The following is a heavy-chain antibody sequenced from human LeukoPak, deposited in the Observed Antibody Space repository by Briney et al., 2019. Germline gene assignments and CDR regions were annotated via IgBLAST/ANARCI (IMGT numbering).Heavy chain of an antibody. CDR3: GRMGDYYDSSGYRHDAFDI. CDR2: IYSSGST. D-gene: IGHD3-22*01. CDR1: GGSISYYY. J-gene: IGHJ3*02. Sequence: PSETLSLTCTVSGGSISYYYWNWIRQPPGKGLEWIGYIYSSGSTNYNPSLKSRVTISLDTSKNQFSLKLSSVTAADTAVYYCGRMGDYYDSSGYRHDAFDIWGQGTMVTVSS. V-gene: IGHV4-59*01.